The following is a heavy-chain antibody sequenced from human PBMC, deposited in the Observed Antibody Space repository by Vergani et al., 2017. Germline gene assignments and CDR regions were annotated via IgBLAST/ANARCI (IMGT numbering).Heavy chain of an antibody. CDR3: AKHFSGWGIDY. Sequence: QVQLVESGGGVVQRGGSLRLSCATSGFTLSNYDMQWIRQGPGKGLEFVAFIQFDGSSQYYADSVKGRFTLSRDFSKTTLYLQMNSLRTDDTATYYCAKHFSGWGIDYWGQGTQVIVSS. J-gene: IGHJ4*02. D-gene: IGHD6-19*01. V-gene: IGHV3-30*02. CDR1: GFTLSNYD. CDR2: IQFDGSSQ.